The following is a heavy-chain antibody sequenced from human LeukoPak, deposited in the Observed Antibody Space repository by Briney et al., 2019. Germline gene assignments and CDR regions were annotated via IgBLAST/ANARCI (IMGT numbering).Heavy chain of an antibody. Sequence: SETLSLTCTVSGGSISSYYWSWIRQPPGKGLEWIGYIYYSGSTNYNPSLKSRVTISVDTSKNQFSLKLSSVTAADTAVYYCARIWGSGSYYPHFDYWGQGTLVTVSS. V-gene: IGHV4-59*08. CDR1: GGSISSYY. D-gene: IGHD3-10*01. CDR3: ARIWGSGSYYPHFDY. J-gene: IGHJ4*02. CDR2: IYYSGST.